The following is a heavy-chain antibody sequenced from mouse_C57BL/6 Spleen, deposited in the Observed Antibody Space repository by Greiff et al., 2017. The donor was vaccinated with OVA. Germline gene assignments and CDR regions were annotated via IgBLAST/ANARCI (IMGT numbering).Heavy chain of an antibody. CDR1: GYAFSSSW. V-gene: IGHV1-82*01. Sequence: VQRVESGPELVKPGASVKISCKASGYAFSSSWMNWVKQRPGKGLEWIGRIYPGDGDTNYNGKFKGKATLTADKSSSTAYMQLSSLTSEDSAVYFCAREGGYYYGSSYGYFDVWGTGTTVTVSS. J-gene: IGHJ1*03. D-gene: IGHD1-1*01. CDR3: AREGGYYYGSSYGYFDV. CDR2: IYPGDGDT.